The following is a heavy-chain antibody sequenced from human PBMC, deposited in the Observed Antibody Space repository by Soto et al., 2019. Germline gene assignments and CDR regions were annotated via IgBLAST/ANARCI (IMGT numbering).Heavy chain of an antibody. D-gene: IGHD2-2*01. V-gene: IGHV3-7*03. CDR2: IKQDGSEK. J-gene: IGHJ6*02. CDR1: GFTFSSYW. CDR3: ARDRWVVPAAMRYYYGMDV. Sequence: RRLSCAASGFTFSSYWMSWVRQAPGKGLEWVANIKQDGSEKYYVDSVKGRFTISRDNAKNSLYLQMNSLRAEDTAVYYCARDRWVVPAAMRYYYGMDVWGQGTTVTVSS.